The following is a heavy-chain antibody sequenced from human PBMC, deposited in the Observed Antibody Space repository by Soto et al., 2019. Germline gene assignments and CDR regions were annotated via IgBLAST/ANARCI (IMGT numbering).Heavy chain of an antibody. CDR2: IYPGDSDT. CDR1: GYSFTSYV. D-gene: IGHD1-7*01. CDR3: ARLSNGTNGGYYYGMDV. Sequence: PXESLKISRNCSGYSFTSYVIGLVLQMPGKGLEWMGIIYPGDSDTRYSPSFQGQVTISADKSISTAYLQWSSLKASDTAMYYCARLSNGTNGGYYYGMDVWGQGTTVTVSS. J-gene: IGHJ6*02. V-gene: IGHV5-51*01.